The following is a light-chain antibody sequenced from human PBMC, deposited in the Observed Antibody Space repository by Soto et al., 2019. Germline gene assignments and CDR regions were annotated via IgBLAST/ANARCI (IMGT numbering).Light chain of an antibody. CDR2: IERSGRY. J-gene: IGLJ3*02. CDR1: SEHSTYA. V-gene: IGLV4-60*03. Sequence: QPVLTQSPSASASLGASVKLTCTLSSEHSTYAIAWHRQQPEKGPRYLMRIERSGRYNRGSGVPGRFSGSSSGADRYLTVSDLQSEDEADYYCDTWDSNTLTWVFGGGTKLTVL. CDR3: DTWDSNTLTWV.